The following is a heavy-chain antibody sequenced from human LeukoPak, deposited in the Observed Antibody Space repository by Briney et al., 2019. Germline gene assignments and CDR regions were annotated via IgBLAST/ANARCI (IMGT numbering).Heavy chain of an antibody. CDR1: GGSISSSSYY. CDR2: IYYRGST. J-gene: IGHJ4*02. CDR3: ARVRGGARSNSDY. D-gene: IGHD2-21*01. Sequence: KPSETLSLTCTVSGGSISSSSYYWGWIRQPPGKGLEWIGSIYYRGSTYYNPSLKSRVTISVDTSTNQFSLKLSSVTAADTAVYYCARVRGGARSNSDYWGQGTLVTVSS. V-gene: IGHV4-39*07.